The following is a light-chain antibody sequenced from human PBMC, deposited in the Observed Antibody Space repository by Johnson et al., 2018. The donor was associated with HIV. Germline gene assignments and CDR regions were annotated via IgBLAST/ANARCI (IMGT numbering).Light chain of an antibody. CDR1: SSNIGSNT. CDR2: RNN. CDR3: GTWDTSLSVYV. Sequence: QSVLTQPPSASGTPGQRVTISCSGSSSNIGSNTVNWYQQLPGTAPKLLIYRNNQRPSGVPDRFSGSKSGTSATLGITGLQTGDDADFYCGTWDTSLSVYVFGTGTKVTVL. V-gene: IGLV1-44*01. J-gene: IGLJ1*01.